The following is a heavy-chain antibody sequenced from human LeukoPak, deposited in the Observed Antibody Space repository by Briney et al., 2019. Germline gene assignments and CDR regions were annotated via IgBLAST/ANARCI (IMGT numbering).Heavy chain of an antibody. V-gene: IGHV3-33*01. CDR1: GFTFSSYG. J-gene: IGHJ4*02. CDR3: ARQTPRRDGYNPDY. Sequence: PGGSLRLSCAASGFTFSSYGMHWVRQAPGKGLEWVAVIWYDGSNKYYADSVKGRFTISRDNSKNTLYLQMNSLRAEDTAVYYCARQTPRRDGYNPDYWGQGTLVTVSS. D-gene: IGHD5-12*01. CDR2: IWYDGSNK.